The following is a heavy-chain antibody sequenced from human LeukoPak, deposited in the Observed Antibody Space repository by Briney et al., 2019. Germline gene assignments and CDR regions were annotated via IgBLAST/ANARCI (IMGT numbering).Heavy chain of an antibody. J-gene: IGHJ4*02. D-gene: IGHD3-10*01. CDR2: ISGSGGST. Sequence: GGSLRLSCAASGFTFNRNAISWVRQAPGKGLEWVSAISGSGGSTYYADSVKGRFTISRDNSKNTLYLQMNSLRAEDTAVYYCAKDISTQAQITMVRGVGPNYFDYWGQGTLVTVSS. V-gene: IGHV3-23*01. CDR1: GFTFNRNA. CDR3: AKDISTQAQITMVRGVGPNYFDY.